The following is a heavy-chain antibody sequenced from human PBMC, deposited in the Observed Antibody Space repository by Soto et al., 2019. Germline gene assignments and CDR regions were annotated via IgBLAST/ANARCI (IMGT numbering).Heavy chain of an antibody. CDR3: ARVGSSSWADPFDY. CDR2: ISWHGGTT. D-gene: IGHD6-13*01. V-gene: IGHV3-20*04. J-gene: IGHJ4*02. Sequence: EVQLVESGGSVVRPGGSLRLSCAASGFTFEDYGMSWVRQVPGKGLEWVSGISWHGGTTGYADSLNGRFTISRDNAKNSLFLQMNSLRAEDTALYYCARVGSSSWADPFDYWGQGTLVTVSS. CDR1: GFTFEDYG.